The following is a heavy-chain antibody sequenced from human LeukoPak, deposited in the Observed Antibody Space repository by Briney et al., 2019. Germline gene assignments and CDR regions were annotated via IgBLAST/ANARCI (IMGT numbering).Heavy chain of an antibody. J-gene: IGHJ4*02. CDR3: ARVSLGCSGGSCYRGIVDY. CDR1: GGSFSGYY. V-gene: IGHV4-34*01. CDR2: INHSGST. D-gene: IGHD2-15*01. Sequence: WETLSLTCAVYGGSFSGYYWSWIRQPPGKGLEWIGEINHSGSTNYNSSLKSRVTISVDTSKNQFSLKLSSVTAADTAVYYCARVSLGCSGGSCYRGIVDYWGQGTLVTVSS.